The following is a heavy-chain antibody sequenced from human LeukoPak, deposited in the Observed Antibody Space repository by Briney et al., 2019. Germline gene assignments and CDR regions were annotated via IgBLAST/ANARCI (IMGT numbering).Heavy chain of an antibody. Sequence: SVKVSCKASGGTFSSYAISWVRQAPGQGLESMGGIIPIFGTANYAQKFQGRVTITADESTSTAYMELSSLRSEDTAVYYCARDSDYGVVTAILRDWGQGTLVTVSS. CDR1: GGTFSSYA. V-gene: IGHV1-69*13. J-gene: IGHJ4*02. CDR3: ARDSDYGVVTAILRD. CDR2: IIPIFGTA. D-gene: IGHD2-21*02.